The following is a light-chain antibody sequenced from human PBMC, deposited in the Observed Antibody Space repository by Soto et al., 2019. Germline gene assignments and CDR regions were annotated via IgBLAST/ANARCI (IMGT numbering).Light chain of an antibody. CDR2: EGS. CDR1: XXXVGSYNL. J-gene: IGLJ2*01. Sequence: QSAXTQPASVSGXXXXSXXXXXXGXXXXVGSYNLVSWYQQHPGKAPKLMIYEGSKRPSGVSNRFSGYKSGNTASLTISGLQAEDEADYYCCSYAGSSTLVFGGGTKLTVL. V-gene: IGLV2-23*01. CDR3: CSYAGSSTLV.